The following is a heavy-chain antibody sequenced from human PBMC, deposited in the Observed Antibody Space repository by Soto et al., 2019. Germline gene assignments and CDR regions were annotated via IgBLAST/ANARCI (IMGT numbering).Heavy chain of an antibody. CDR3: AKTQSGYSYGFYDY. V-gene: IGHV3-23*01. CDR1: GFTFSSYA. J-gene: IGHJ4*02. CDR2: ISGSGDST. D-gene: IGHD5-18*01. Sequence: EVHLLESEGGLVQRGGSLRLSCAASGFTFSSYAMSWVRQAPGKGQEWVSAISGSGDSTYYADSVKGRFTISRDSSKGTLYLQMSGLRAEDTAVYYCAKTQSGYSYGFYDYWGQGTLVTVSS.